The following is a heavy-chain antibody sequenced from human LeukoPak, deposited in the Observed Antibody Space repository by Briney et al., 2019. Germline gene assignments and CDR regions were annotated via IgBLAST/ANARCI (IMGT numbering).Heavy chain of an antibody. V-gene: IGHV4-30-2*01. CDR1: GGSISSGGYS. J-gene: IGHJ4*02. CDR3: ASHGDYAGFDY. D-gene: IGHD4-17*01. Sequence: SETLSLTCAVSGGSISSGGYSWSWIRQPPGKGLEWIGYIYHSGSTYYNPSLKSRVTISVDRSKNQFSLKLSSVTAADTAVYYCASHGDYAGFDYWGQGTLVTVSS. CDR2: IYHSGST.